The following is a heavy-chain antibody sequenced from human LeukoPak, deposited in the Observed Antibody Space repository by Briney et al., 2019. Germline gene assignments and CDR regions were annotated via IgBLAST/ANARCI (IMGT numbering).Heavy chain of an antibody. Sequence: GASVKVSCKASGYTFTGYSLHWVRQAPGQGLEWMGWVNPNSGATNYAQKFQGRVTMTRDTSLSTVYVELTWLTSDDTAVYYCARGVYYDSSGYYSDYWGQGTLVTVSS. J-gene: IGHJ4*02. CDR2: VNPNSGAT. CDR3: ARGVYYDSSGYYSDY. CDR1: GYTFTGYS. D-gene: IGHD3-22*01. V-gene: IGHV1-2*02.